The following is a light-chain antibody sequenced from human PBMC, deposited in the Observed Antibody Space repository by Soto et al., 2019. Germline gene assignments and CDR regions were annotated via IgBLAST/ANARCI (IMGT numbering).Light chain of an antibody. Sequence: QFALTQPASVSGSPGQSITISCTGTSSDVGGYNYVSWYQQHPGKAPKLMIYDVSNRPSGVSNRFSGSKSGNTASLTISGLQAEVEADYYCSSYTSSSTYVVFGGGTKLTVL. V-gene: IGLV2-14*01. CDR3: SSYTSSSTYVV. CDR1: SSDVGGYNY. J-gene: IGLJ2*01. CDR2: DVS.